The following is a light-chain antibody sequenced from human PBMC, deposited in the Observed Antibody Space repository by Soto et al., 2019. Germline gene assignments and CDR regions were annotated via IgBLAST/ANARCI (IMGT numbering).Light chain of an antibody. J-gene: IGKJ4*01. CDR2: DAS. CDR3: QQANSFL. Sequence: IQMTQSPSTLSASVGDRVTITCRASQSISSWLAWYQQKPGKAPKLLIYDASSLESGVPSRFSGSGSGTEFTLTISSLQPEDFATYYCQQANSFLFGGGTKVDIK. CDR1: QSISSW. V-gene: IGKV1-5*01.